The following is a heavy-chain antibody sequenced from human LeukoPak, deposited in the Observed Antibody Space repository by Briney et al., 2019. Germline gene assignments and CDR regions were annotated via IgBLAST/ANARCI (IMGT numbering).Heavy chain of an antibody. Sequence: SGGSLRLSCAASGFTFSGYDMHWVRQAPGKGLEWVAVIGYDGTYKYYGASVKGRFTISRDNSKNTLFLQMNSLRDEDTALYYCARVRAYGSGTYHGNWFDPWGQGTLVTVSS. CDR3: ARVRAYGSGTYHGNWFDP. V-gene: IGHV3-33*01. J-gene: IGHJ5*02. D-gene: IGHD3-10*01. CDR1: GFTFSGYD. CDR2: IGYDGTYK.